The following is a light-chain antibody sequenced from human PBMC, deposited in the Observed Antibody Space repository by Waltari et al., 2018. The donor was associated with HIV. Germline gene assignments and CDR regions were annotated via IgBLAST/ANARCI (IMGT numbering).Light chain of an antibody. J-gene: IGKJ4*01. CDR2: FGS. V-gene: IGKV2-28*01. Sequence: DIVMTHSPLSLSVTPGEPAAISCRASQSLLRSNGNILLDWYLQKPGQSPQLLIYFGSTRASGVPDRISGSGSATDFTLEISRVEAADVGIYYCMQALESPLTFGGGTRVEI. CDR3: MQALESPLT. CDR1: QSLLRSNGNIL.